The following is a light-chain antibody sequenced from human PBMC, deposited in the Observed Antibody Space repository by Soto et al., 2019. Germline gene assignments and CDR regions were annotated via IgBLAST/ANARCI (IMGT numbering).Light chain of an antibody. J-gene: IGLJ2*01. CDR3: SSYTSSSTLV. V-gene: IGLV2-14*01. Sequence: QSVLTQPASVSGSPGQSITISCTGTSSDVGGYNYVSWYQQRPGKAPKPMIYEVSNRPSGVSNRFTGSKSSNTASLTISGLQAEDEADYYCSSYTSSSTLVFGGGTKLTVL. CDR1: SSDVGGYNY. CDR2: EVS.